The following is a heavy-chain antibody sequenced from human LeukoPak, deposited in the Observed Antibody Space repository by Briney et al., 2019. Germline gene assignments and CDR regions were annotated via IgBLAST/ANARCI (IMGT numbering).Heavy chain of an antibody. V-gene: IGHV4-59*01. CDR3: ARANRYCSGGSCYSVASDDAFDI. D-gene: IGHD2-15*01. J-gene: IGHJ3*02. CDR2: IYYSWST. Sequence: SETLSLTCTVSGGSISSYYWSWIRQPPGKGLEWIGYIYYSWSTNYNPSLKSRVTISVDTSKNQFSLKLSSVTAADTAVYYRARANRYCSGGSCYSVASDDAFDIWGQGTMVTVSS. CDR1: GGSISSYY.